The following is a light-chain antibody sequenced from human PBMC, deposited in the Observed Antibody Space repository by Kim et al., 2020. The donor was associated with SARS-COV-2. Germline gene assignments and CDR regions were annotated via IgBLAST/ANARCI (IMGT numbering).Light chain of an antibody. V-gene: IGKV1-33*01. CDR2: DAS. J-gene: IGKJ3*01. Sequence: ASVGARVTISCQASQDISNYLNWYQQKAGKPPKLLINDASLLQTGVPSRFSGSGAGTHFTFPISSLQAEDIATYYCQQYDSVPFPFGPGTKVDIK. CDR3: QQYDSVPFP. CDR1: QDISNY.